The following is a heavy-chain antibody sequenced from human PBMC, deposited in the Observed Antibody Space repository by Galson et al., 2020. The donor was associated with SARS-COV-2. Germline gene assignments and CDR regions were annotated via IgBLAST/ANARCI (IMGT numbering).Heavy chain of an antibody. CDR3: ARGAYYDYVWGSYLAENYYFDN. D-gene: IGHD3-16*02. V-gene: IGHV4-31*03. J-gene: IGHJ4*02. CDR2: IYYSGST. Sequence: ASETLSLTCSVSGGTLSSDNYYWSWIRQPPGKGLEWIGYIYYSGSTSYNPSLKSRVTMSIDTSENQFSLKLTPVTAADTAVYYCARGAYYDYVWGSYLAENYYFDNWGQGTLVTVSP. CDR1: GGTLSSDNYY.